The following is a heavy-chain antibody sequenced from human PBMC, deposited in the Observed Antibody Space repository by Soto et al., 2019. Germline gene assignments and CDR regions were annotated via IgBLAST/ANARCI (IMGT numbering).Heavy chain of an antibody. CDR1: GGTFSSYT. V-gene: IGHV1-69*02. J-gene: IGHJ4*02. D-gene: IGHD6-19*01. Sequence: SVKVSCKASGGTFSSYTISWVRQAPGQGLEWMGRIIPILGIANYAQKFQGRVTITADKSISTAYLQWSSLKASDTAMYYCARGSSGWYTFDYWGQGTLVTVSS. CDR3: ARGSSGWYTFDY. CDR2: IIPILGIA.